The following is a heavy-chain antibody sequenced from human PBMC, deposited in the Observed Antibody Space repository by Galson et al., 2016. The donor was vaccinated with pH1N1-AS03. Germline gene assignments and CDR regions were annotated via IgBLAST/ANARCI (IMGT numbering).Heavy chain of an antibody. CDR2: ISGSGVTT. Sequence: SLRLSCAASGFTFNNFAMAWVRQCPGKGLEWVSGISGSGVTTYYADSVKGRFTLSRDNFKSTLHLQMSSLTVADTAIYFCVKGHDWDPPSMSFHYWGQGTLVTVSS. CDR1: GFTFNNFA. CDR3: VKGHDWDPPSMSFHY. D-gene: IGHD3-16*01. V-gene: IGHV3-23*01. J-gene: IGHJ1*01.